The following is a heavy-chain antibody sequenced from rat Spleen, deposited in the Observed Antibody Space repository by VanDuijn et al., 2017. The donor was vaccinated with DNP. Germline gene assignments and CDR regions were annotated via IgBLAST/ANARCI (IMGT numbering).Heavy chain of an antibody. J-gene: IGHJ2*01. CDR1: GFTFSSFP. V-gene: IGHV5-20*01. D-gene: IGHD1-10*01. CDR2: ISFDGGTP. CDR3: ATHGDITTRDYFDY. Sequence: EVQLVESGGGLVQPGRSLKLSCAASGFTFSSFPMAWVRQAPTRGLEWVASISFDGGTPYYRDSVKGRFTISRDNAKSTLYLQMDSLRSEDTATYYCATHGDITTRDYFDYWGQGVMVTVSS.